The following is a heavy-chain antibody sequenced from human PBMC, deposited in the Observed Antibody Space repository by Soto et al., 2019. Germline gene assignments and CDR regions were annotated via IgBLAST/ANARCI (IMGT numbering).Heavy chain of an antibody. Sequence: QVQLVRYGAEVKQPGASVKVSCKASGYTFTGFHIHWVRQAPGQGLEWMGWINPNGGGRNYAQKFQGWVTMTRDTSISTAYMELSRLKSDDTAVYYCARGSVGPTTDFDYWGQGTLVTVSS. J-gene: IGHJ4*02. CDR3: ARGSVGPTTDFDY. D-gene: IGHD1-26*01. CDR1: GYTFTGFH. V-gene: IGHV1-2*04. CDR2: INPNGGGR.